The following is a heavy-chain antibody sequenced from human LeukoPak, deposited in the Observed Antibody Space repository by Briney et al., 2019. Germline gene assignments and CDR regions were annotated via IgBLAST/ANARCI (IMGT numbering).Heavy chain of an antibody. CDR2: ISYDGSNK. CDR3: ARGYGDSVSDAFDI. CDR1: GFTFSSYG. Sequence: PGGSLRLSCAASGFTFSSYGMHWVRQAPGKGLEWVAVISYDGSNKYYADSVKGRFTISRDNSKNTPYLQMNSLRAEDTAVYYCARGYGDSVSDAFDIWGQGTMVTVSS. V-gene: IGHV3-30*03. D-gene: IGHD4-17*01. J-gene: IGHJ3*02.